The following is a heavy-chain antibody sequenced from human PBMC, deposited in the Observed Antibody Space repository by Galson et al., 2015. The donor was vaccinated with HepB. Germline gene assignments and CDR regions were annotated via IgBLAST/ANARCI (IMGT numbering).Heavy chain of an antibody. V-gene: IGHV3-23*01. CDR3: AKDLGITVAGDFDY. D-gene: IGHD6-19*01. Sequence: PLRLSCAASGSTFGSHAMSWVRQGPGKGLEWVSAISGPGGPTSFADSVKGRFSISRDNSKNTLFLQMNSLRVEDTAIYYCAKDLGITVAGDFDYWGQGTLVTVSS. CDR2: ISGPGGPT. CDR1: GSTFGSHA. J-gene: IGHJ4*02.